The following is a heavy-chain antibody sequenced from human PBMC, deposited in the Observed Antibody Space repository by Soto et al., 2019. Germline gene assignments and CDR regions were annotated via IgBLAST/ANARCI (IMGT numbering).Heavy chain of an antibody. Sequence: QVQVVQSGAEVKKPGASVKVACKASGYTFTTFGMSWVRQAPGQGLEWMGWISDDNGDTKSAQKFQDRVTMTTDTSTNTAYMELRSLTSDDTAVYYCARCYCSAGSCFTCWHFDLWGRGTLVTVSS. V-gene: IGHV1-18*01. CDR2: ISDDNGDT. D-gene: IGHD2-15*01. CDR1: GYTFTTFG. J-gene: IGHJ2*01. CDR3: ARCYCSAGSCFTCWHFDL.